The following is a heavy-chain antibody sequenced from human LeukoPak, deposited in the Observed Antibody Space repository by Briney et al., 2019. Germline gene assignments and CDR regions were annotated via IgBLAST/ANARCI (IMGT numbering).Heavy chain of an antibody. D-gene: IGHD6-19*01. Sequence: SETLSLTCSVSGASINIEYWSWVRQPPGKGLEWIAYIYYSGSTNHNPSFKSRVTTSVDTSKNQFSLKLSSVTAADTAVYYCARALGGWGFNMDVWGKGTTVTVSS. V-gene: IGHV4-59*01. CDR1: GASINIEY. J-gene: IGHJ6*03. CDR2: IYYSGST. CDR3: ARALGGWGFNMDV.